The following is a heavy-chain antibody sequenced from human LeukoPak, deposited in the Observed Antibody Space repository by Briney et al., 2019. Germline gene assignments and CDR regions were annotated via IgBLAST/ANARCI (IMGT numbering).Heavy chain of an antibody. CDR1: GFTVSSNY. Sequence: GGSLRLSCAASGFTVSSNYMTWVRQAPGKGLEWVSVIYSGGSTYYTDSVKGRFTISRDISKNTLYLQMNSLRAEDTAVYYCARVEYCSGGSCSGFDPWGQGTLVTVSS. V-gene: IGHV3-53*01. D-gene: IGHD2-15*01. CDR2: IYSGGST. J-gene: IGHJ5*02. CDR3: ARVEYCSGGSCSGFDP.